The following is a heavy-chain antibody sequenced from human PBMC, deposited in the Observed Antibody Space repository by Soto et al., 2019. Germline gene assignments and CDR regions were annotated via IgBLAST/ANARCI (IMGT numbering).Heavy chain of an antibody. CDR1: GGSVSSGDYF. CDR2: IYYSGST. CDR3: ARHEQFYYHYYGMDV. J-gene: IGHJ6*02. V-gene: IGHV4-61*08. D-gene: IGHD6-19*01. Sequence: PSETLSLTCTVSGGSVSSGDYFWSWLRLSPGRRLEWIAYIYYSGSTNYNPSLKSRATISVDTSKSQVSLTLTSMTTADTAIYYCARHEQFYYHYYGMDVWGQGTTVTVSS.